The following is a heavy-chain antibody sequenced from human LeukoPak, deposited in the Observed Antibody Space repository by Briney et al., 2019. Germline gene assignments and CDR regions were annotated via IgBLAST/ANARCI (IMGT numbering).Heavy chain of an antibody. CDR2: ISPNSGNT. V-gene: IGHV1-8*01. D-gene: IGHD1-1*01. CDR1: GYTFTSYD. J-gene: IGHJ5*01. CDR3: VRAPPNWGFNF. Sequence: ASVKLSCKASGYTFTSYDINWVRQATEQGREWRGWISPNSGNTGYAQKFQGRVTMTRDTSVTTAYMELSNLRSEDTAVYYCVRAPPNWGFNFWGQGTLVTVSS.